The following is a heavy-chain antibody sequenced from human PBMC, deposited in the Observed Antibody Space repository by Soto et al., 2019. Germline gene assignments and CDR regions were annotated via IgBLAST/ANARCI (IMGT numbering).Heavy chain of an antibody. J-gene: IGHJ5*02. CDR2: IKQDGSEK. CDR1: GFTFSAYW. V-gene: IGHV3-7*01. CDR3: ARGGRDAYDWFDP. D-gene: IGHD3-16*01. Sequence: EAQLVESGGGLVQPGGSLRVSCAVSGFTFSAYWMSWVRQAPGKRLEWVAKIKQDGSEKDYVDSVKGRFTISRDNANNSLYLHMYSLRVEDTAIYYCARGGRDAYDWFDPWGQGTLVTVSS.